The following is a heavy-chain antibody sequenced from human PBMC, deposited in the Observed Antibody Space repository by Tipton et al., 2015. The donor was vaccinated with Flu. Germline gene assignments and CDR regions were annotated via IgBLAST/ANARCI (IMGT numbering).Heavy chain of an antibody. Sequence: SLRLSCSTSGIIFGDYELIWVRQAPGKGLEWVGLIRTKAYGETTESAASVKGRFTFSRDDSKSIAYLQINSLKTEDTAVYYCIAQRTLFGEWFDPWGQGTLVTVSS. CDR3: IAQRTLFGEWFDP. D-gene: IGHD3-3*01. CDR2: IRTKAYGETT. V-gene: IGHV3-49*04. J-gene: IGHJ5*02. CDR1: GIIFGDYE.